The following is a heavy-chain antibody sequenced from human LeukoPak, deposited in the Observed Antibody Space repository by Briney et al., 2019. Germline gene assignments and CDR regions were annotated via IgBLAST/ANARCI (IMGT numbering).Heavy chain of an antibody. V-gene: IGHV1-8*01. CDR2: MNPNSGNT. J-gene: IGHJ3*02. CDR1: GYTFTSYD. CDR3: ARDPGAAATHAFDI. Sequence: ASVKVSCKASGYTFTSYDINWVRQATGQGLEWMGLMNPNSGNTGYAQKFQGRVTMTRNTSISTAYMELSSLRSEDTAVYYCARDPGAAATHAFDIWGQGTMVTVSS. D-gene: IGHD6-13*01.